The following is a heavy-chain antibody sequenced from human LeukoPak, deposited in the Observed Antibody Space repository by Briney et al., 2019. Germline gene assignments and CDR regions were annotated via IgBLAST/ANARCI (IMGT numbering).Heavy chain of an antibody. CDR1: GGSISSYY. J-gene: IGHJ6*02. D-gene: IGHD3-22*01. V-gene: IGHV4-59*01. CDR3: ARDTGYLGSNYGMDV. Sequence: SETLSLTCTVSGGSISSYYWSWIRQPPGKGLEWIGYIFYSGSTNCNPSLKSRVTISVDTSKNQFSLNLSSVTATDTAIYYCARDTGYLGSNYGMDVWGQGTTVTVSS. CDR2: IFYSGST.